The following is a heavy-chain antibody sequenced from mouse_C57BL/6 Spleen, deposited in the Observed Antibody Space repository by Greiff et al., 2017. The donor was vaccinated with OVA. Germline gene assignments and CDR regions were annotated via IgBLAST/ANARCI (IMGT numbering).Heavy chain of an antibody. V-gene: IGHV1-19*01. Sequence: VQLQQSGPVLVKPGASVKMSCKASGYTFTDYYMNWVKQSPGKSLEWIGVINPYNGGTSYNQKFKGKATLTVDKSSSTAYMQLSSLTSEDSAVYYCARNYYGSEGFAYWGQGTLVTVSA. CDR1: GYTFTDYY. D-gene: IGHD1-1*01. CDR2: INPYNGGT. J-gene: IGHJ3*01. CDR3: ARNYYGSEGFAY.